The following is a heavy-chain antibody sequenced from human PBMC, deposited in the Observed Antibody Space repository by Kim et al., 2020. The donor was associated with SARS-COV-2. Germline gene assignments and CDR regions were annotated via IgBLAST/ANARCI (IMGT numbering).Heavy chain of an antibody. Sequence: SETLSLNCNVSGASINSGPYYWAWIRQPPGKGLEWIGSIYYDGNTYYDPSLKSRVTISADTSKNHFSLKVTSVTAADTAVYYCSRVASPYGSGSGSAYFDYWGQGTLVTVSS. J-gene: IGHJ4*02. CDR2: IYYDGNT. CDR3: SRVASPYGSGSGSAYFDY. D-gene: IGHD3-10*01. CDR1: GASINSGPYY. V-gene: IGHV4-39*07.